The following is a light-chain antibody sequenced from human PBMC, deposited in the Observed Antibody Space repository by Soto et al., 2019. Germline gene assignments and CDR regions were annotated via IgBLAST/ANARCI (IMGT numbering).Light chain of an antibody. CDR3: LQHNRFPLT. J-gene: IGKJ4*01. CDR1: QGITSD. CDR2: GAS. Sequence: DIQMTQSPSSLSASVGDTVTIACRASQGITSDLGWYQQKPGKAPKRLIYGASTLQYGVPSRFSGSGSGTEFTLTISSLQPEDFATYYCLQHNRFPLTFGGGTKIEI. V-gene: IGKV1-17*01.